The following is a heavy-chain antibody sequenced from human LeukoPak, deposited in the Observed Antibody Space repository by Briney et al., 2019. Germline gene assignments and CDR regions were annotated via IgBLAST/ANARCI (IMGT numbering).Heavy chain of an antibody. CDR2: INSNAGRR. CDR1: GFTFSDFW. Sequence: PAGSLILSCTAAGFTFSDFWMHWVRQVPGKGLVWVSRINSNAGRRDYAERTRVRLNIYRDNGHNNLYMQQKSLRAEDTAVYYCARDDGGKPNDAFDIWGEGPMVTVFS. CDR3: ARDDGGKPNDAFDI. V-gene: IGHV3-74*01. J-gene: IGHJ3*02. D-gene: IGHD4-23*01.